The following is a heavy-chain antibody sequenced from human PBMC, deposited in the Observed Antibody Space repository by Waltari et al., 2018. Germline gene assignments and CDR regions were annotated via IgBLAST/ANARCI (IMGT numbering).Heavy chain of an antibody. D-gene: IGHD6-19*01. Sequence: EVQLLESGGGLVQPGGSLTLSCAASGFTFRSYPMSWVRQAPGKGLEWVSGLNEGGTNKYYPDSVRGRFTISRDNSKNTVYLQMTSLTADDTAIYYCASKLSGWTRNFDYWGQGTLVTISS. CDR2: LNEGGTNK. CDR1: GFTFRSYP. CDR3: ASKLSGWTRNFDY. V-gene: IGHV3-23*01. J-gene: IGHJ4*02.